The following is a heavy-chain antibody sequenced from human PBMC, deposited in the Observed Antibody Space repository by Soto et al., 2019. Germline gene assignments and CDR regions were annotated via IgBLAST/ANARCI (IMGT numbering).Heavy chain of an antibody. CDR2: IIPLFGTA. D-gene: IGHD3-22*01. J-gene: IGHJ4*02. Sequence: WASVKVSCKASGGTFSNDAIDWVRQAPGQGLEWMGGIIPLFGTANYAQKFQGRITITADESTSTAYMGLRSLRSEDTAVYYCARGVHYDSSGYYYFYWGQGTLVTVSS. V-gene: IGHV1-69*13. CDR1: GGTFSNDA. CDR3: ARGVHYDSSGYYYFY.